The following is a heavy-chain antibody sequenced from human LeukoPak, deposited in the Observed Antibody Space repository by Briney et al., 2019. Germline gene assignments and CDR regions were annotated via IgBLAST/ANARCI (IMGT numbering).Heavy chain of an antibody. CDR1: GGSISNYY. J-gene: IGHJ1*01. CDR2: IYYSGST. Sequence: KPSETLSLTCTVSGGSISNYYWSWIRQPPGKGLECIGYIYYSGSTYYNPSLRSRVTISVDTSKNQFSLNLNSVTAADTAVYYCARALSGTYGLFQHWGQGTLVTVSS. D-gene: IGHD1-26*01. CDR3: ARALSGTYGLFQH. V-gene: IGHV4-59*01.